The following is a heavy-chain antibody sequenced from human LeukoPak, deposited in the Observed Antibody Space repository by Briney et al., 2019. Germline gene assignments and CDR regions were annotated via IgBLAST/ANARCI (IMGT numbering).Heavy chain of an antibody. D-gene: IGHD1-1*01. V-gene: IGHV3-64*01. CDR2: ISSNGGST. J-gene: IGHJ4*02. CDR1: GFTFSSYA. Sequence: GGSLRLSCAASGFTFSSYAMHWVRQAPGKGLEYVSAISSNGGSTYYANSVKGRFTISSDKSKNTLFLQMNSLRAEDTALYYCAKGLETESRLDSWGQGTLVTVSS. CDR3: AKGLETESRLDS.